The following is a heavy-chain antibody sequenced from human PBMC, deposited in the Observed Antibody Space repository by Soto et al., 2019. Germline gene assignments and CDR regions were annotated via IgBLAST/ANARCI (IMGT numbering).Heavy chain of an antibody. CDR2: IDWGDDK. Sequence: SGPTLVNPTHTLTLTCTLSGFSLSTSEMCVSWIRQPPGKALEWLALIDWGDDKYYSTSLKTRLTISKDTSKNQVVLTMTNMDPVDTATYYCARVVGAALDYWGQGTLVTVSS. D-gene: IGHD1-26*01. J-gene: IGHJ4*02. CDR1: GFSLSTSEMC. V-gene: IGHV2-70*01. CDR3: ARVVGAALDY.